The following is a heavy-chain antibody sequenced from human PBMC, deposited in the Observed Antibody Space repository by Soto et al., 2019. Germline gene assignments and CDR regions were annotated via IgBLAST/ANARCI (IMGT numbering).Heavy chain of an antibody. Sequence: PXEFLRVSCAASCFIVSRYGMHCVRAAPGKGLEWVAVISYDGSNKYYADSVKGRFTISRDNSKNTLYLQMNSLRAEDTAVYYCAKDRGYGGNSGYFDYWGQGTLVTVSS. V-gene: IGHV3-30*18. CDR3: AKDRGYGGNSGYFDY. J-gene: IGHJ4*02. D-gene: IGHD5-12*01. CDR2: ISYDGSNK. CDR1: CFIVSRYG.